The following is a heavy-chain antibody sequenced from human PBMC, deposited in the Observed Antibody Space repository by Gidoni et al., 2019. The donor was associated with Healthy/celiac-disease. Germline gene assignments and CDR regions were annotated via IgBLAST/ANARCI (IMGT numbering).Heavy chain of an antibody. CDR3: ARGHLWEQWLGYYYYYGMDV. CDR1: GYPFTSYY. V-gene: IGHV1-8*01. D-gene: IGHD6-19*01. Sequence: QVQLVQSGAEVKKTGASVKVSCKASGYPFTSYYIHWVRQDTGQGLEWMGWMNPNSGNTGYAQKFQGRVTMTRNTSISTAYMELSSLRSEDTAVYYCARGHLWEQWLGYYYYYGMDVWGQGTTVTVSS. CDR2: MNPNSGNT. J-gene: IGHJ6*02.